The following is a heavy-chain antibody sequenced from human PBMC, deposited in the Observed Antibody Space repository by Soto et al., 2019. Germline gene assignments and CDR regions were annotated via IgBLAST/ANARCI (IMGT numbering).Heavy chain of an antibody. CDR1: GVTFSNSA. Sequence: DVQLLESGGGLVQPGGSLRLSCAASGVTFSNSAMSWVRQAPGKGLEWVSAISGGGESTYYADSVKGRFTISRDNSKNTVYLQMNSLRADDTAVYFCAHGVQLWLYGYWGQGTLVTVSS. J-gene: IGHJ4*02. D-gene: IGHD1-1*01. CDR2: ISGGGEST. CDR3: AHGVQLWLYGY. V-gene: IGHV3-23*01.